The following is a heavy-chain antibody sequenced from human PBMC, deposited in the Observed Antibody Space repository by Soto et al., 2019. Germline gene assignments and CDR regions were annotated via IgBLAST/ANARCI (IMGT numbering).Heavy chain of an antibody. CDR1: GFTFSSYA. Sequence: GGSLRLSCAASGFTFSSYAMSWVRQAPGKGLEWVSAISGSGGNSYYPDSVKGRFTISRDNSKNTLYLQMNSLRAEDTAVYYCARPGGDSYYYYYMDVWGKGTTVTVSS. CDR3: ARPGGDSYYYYYMDV. CDR2: ISGSGGNS. J-gene: IGHJ6*03. D-gene: IGHD3-10*01. V-gene: IGHV3-23*01.